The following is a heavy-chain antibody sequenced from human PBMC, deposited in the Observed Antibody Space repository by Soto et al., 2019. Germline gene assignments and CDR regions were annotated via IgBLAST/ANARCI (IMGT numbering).Heavy chain of an antibody. CDR3: ARDLTRDRDYYHRSGYYLDY. J-gene: IGHJ4*02. CDR2: INPRDDAR. D-gene: IGHD3-22*01. Sequence: ASVKVSCKASGYTFTRYYMQWVRQAPGQGLEWMGIINPRDDARSYAEKLQGRLTMTKETSTSTGYMEMSSVRSEDTAVYYWARDLTRDRDYYHRSGYYLDYWGQGTLVTVSS. CDR1: GYTFTRYY. V-gene: IGHV1-46*04.